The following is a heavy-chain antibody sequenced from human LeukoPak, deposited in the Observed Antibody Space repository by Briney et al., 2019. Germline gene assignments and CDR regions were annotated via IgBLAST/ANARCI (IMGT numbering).Heavy chain of an antibody. CDR1: GGSFSGYY. D-gene: IGHD3-3*01. Sequence: PSETLSLTCAVYGGSFSGYYWSWIRQPPGKGLEWIGEINHSGSTNYNPSLKSRVTISVDTSKNQFSLKLSSVTAADTAVYYCARVYSYYDFWSGSGYYMDVWGKGTTVTVSS. CDR2: INHSGST. V-gene: IGHV4-34*01. J-gene: IGHJ6*03. CDR3: ARVYSYYDFWSGSGYYMDV.